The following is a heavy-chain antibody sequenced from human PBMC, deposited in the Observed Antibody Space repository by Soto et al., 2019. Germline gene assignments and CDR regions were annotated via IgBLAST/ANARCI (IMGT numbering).Heavy chain of an antibody. D-gene: IGHD3-10*01. CDR3: ARDSLASSGILFFQAEDGIRDI. Sequence: VSQAPGKGLEWVAVISYDGSNKYYADSVKGRFTISRDNSKNTLYLQMNSLRAEDTAVYYCARDSLASSGILFFQAEDGIRDI. J-gene: IGHJ3*02. CDR2: ISYDGSNK. V-gene: IGHV3-30-3*01.